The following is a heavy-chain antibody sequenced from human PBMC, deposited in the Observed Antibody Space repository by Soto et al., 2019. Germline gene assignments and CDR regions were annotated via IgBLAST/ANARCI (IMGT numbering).Heavy chain of an antibody. CDR2: IWYDGSNK. D-gene: IGHD5-18*01. V-gene: IGHV3-33*01. CDR1: GFTFSSYG. J-gene: IGHJ6*02. Sequence: QPGGSLRLSCAASGFTFSSYGMHWVRQAPGKGLEWVAVIWYDGSNKYYADSVKGRFTISRDNSKNTLYLQMNSLRAEDTAVYYCARDKGTAMAPGGMDVWGQGTTVTVSS. CDR3: ARDKGTAMAPGGMDV.